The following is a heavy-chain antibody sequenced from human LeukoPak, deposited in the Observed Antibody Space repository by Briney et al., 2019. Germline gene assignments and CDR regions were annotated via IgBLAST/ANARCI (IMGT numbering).Heavy chain of an antibody. D-gene: IGHD2/OR15-2a*01. Sequence: GGSLRLSCAASGFTFSSYGMHWVRQAPGKGLEWVAFIRYDGSNKYYADSVKGRFTISRDNSKNTLYLQMNSLRAEDTAVYYCAKTLSSFRGLDYWGQGTLVTVSS. V-gene: IGHV3-30*02. CDR2: IRYDGSNK. J-gene: IGHJ4*02. CDR3: AKTLSSFRGLDY. CDR1: GFTFSSYG.